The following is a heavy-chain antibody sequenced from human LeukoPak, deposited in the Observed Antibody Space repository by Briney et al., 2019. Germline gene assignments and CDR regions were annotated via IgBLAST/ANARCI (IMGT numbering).Heavy chain of an antibody. CDR3: ARSPTVVTDYFDY. CDR2: ISWNSDTI. V-gene: IGHV3-9*01. D-gene: IGHD4-23*01. CDR1: GFTFDDCA. J-gene: IGHJ4*02. Sequence: GGSLRLSCAASGFTFDDCAMHWVRQAPGKGLEWVSGISWNSDTIGYADSVKGRFTISRDNAKNSLYLQMNSLRAEDTALYYCARSPTVVTDYFDYWGQGTLVTVSS.